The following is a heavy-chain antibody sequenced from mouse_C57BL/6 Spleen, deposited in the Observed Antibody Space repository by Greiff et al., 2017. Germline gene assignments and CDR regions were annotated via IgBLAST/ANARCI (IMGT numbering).Heavy chain of an antibody. V-gene: IGHV14-1*01. D-gene: IGHD2-4*01. CDR3: TTMITRAFAY. Sequence: EVKLQESGAELVRPGASVKLSCTASGFNIKDYYMHWVKQRPEQGLEWIGRIDPEDGDTEYAPKFQGKATVTADTSSNTAYLQLSSLTSEDTAVYYCTTMITRAFAYWGQGTLVTVSA. CDR1: GFNIKDYY. CDR2: IDPEDGDT. J-gene: IGHJ3*01.